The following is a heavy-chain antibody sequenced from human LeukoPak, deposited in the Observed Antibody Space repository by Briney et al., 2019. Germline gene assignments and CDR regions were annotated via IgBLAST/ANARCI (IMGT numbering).Heavy chain of an antibody. Sequence: SQTLSLTCSVSGGSIRSGAYYWSWIRQPAGKGLEWIGRIYTSGSTNYNPSLKSRVTISVDTSKNQFSLKLSSVTAADTAVYYCARAGGGKYSSSWYEAFDIWGQGTMVTVSS. V-gene: IGHV4-61*02. J-gene: IGHJ3*02. D-gene: IGHD6-13*01. CDR3: ARAGGGKYSSSWYEAFDI. CDR2: IYTSGST. CDR1: GGSIRSGAYY.